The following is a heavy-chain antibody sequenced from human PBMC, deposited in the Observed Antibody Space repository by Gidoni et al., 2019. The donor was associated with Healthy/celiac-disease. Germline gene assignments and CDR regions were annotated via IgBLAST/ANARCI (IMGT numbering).Heavy chain of an antibody. CDR3: AKPHYDILTGLGY. CDR1: GFTFSSYA. J-gene: IGHJ4*02. V-gene: IGHV3-23*01. Sequence: EVQLLESGGGLVQPGGSLRLSCAASGFTFSSYAMSWVRQAPGKGLEWVSAISGSGGSTYYADSVKGRFTISRDKSKNTLYLQMNSLRAEDTAVYYCAKPHYDILTGLGYWGQGTLVTVSS. D-gene: IGHD3-9*01. CDR2: ISGSGGST.